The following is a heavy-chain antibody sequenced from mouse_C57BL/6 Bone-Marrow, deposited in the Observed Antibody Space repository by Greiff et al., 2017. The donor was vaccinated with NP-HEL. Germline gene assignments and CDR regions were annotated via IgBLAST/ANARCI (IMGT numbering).Heavy chain of an antibody. J-gene: IGHJ2*01. Sequence: QVQLQQSGAELVKPGASVKLSCKASGYTFTSYWMHWVKQRPGQGLEWIGMIHPNSGSTNYNEKFKSKATLTVDKSSSTAYMQLSSLTSEDSAVYYCARGDYGSSYVRYYFDYWGQGTTLTVSS. V-gene: IGHV1-64*01. D-gene: IGHD1-1*01. CDR2: IHPNSGST. CDR1: GYTFTSYW. CDR3: ARGDYGSSYVRYYFDY.